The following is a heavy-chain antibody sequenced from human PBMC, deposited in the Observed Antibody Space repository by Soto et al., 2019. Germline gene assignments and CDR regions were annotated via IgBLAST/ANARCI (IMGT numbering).Heavy chain of an antibody. CDR2: MNPKDGDT. CDR3: ATDSGGSYWRL. V-gene: IGHV1-8*01. J-gene: IGHJ3*01. D-gene: IGHD1-26*01. CDR1: GYTFTSYD. Sequence: GASVKVSCKASGYTFTSYDINWARQATGQGLEWVGCMNPKDGDTGYAQKIQGRVTMTEDTSIDTAYMELSSLRSEDTAVYYCATDSGGSYWRLWGQGTMVTVSS.